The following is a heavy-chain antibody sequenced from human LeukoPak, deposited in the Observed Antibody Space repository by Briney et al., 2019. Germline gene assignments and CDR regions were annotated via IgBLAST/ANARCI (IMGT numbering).Heavy chain of an antibody. J-gene: IGHJ4*02. CDR1: GFTFSDYY. V-gene: IGHV3-11*01. CDR3: ARAGQSDY. CDR2: ISGGSRAI. Sequence: PGGSLRLSCAASGFTFSDYYKSWIRQAPGKGLEWVSSISGGSRAINYADSVKGRFTTSRDNAKNSLYLQVNSLRAEDTAVYYCARAGQSDYWGQGTLVTVSS.